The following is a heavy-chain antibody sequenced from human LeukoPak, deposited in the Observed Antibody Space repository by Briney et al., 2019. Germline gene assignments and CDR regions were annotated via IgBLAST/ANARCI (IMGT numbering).Heavy chain of an antibody. CDR2: IYYSGST. CDR3: ARDPSSSWYHNWFDP. D-gene: IGHD6-13*01. J-gene: IGHJ5*02. V-gene: IGHV4-59*01. Sequence: SETLSLTCTVSGGSISSYYWSWIRQPPGKGLEWIGYIYYSGSTNYNPSLKSRVTISVDTSKNQFSLKLSSVTAADTAVYYCARDPSSSWYHNWFDPWGQGTLVTVSS. CDR1: GGSISSYY.